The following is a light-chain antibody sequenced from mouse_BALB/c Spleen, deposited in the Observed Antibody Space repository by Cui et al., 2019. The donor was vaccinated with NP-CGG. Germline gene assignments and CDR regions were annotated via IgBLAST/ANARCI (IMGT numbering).Light chain of an antibody. J-gene: IGLJ1*01. V-gene: IGLV1*01. CDR2: GTN. CDR1: TGAVTTSNY. Sequence: QAVVTQASPLTTSPGETVTLTCRSSTGAVTTSNYANWVQEKPDHLFTGLIGGTNNRAPGVPARFSGSLTGDKAVLTITGAQTEDEAIYFCALWYSNHWMFGGGTKLTVL. CDR3: ALWYSNHWM.